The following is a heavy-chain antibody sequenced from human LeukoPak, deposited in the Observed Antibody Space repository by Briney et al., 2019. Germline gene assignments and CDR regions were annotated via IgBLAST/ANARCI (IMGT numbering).Heavy chain of an antibody. CDR1: GYTFTGYY. Sequence: ASVKVSCKASGYTFTGYYMHWVRQAPGQGLEWMGWINPNSGGTNYAQKFQGRVTMTRDTSISTAYMELSRLRSDDTAVYYCVRAGWEGVVRCLQTRARADGNFDYWGQGTLVTVSS. D-gene: IGHD1-26*01. CDR3: VRAGWEGVVRCLQTRARADGNFDY. J-gene: IGHJ4*02. CDR2: INPNSGGT. V-gene: IGHV1-2*02.